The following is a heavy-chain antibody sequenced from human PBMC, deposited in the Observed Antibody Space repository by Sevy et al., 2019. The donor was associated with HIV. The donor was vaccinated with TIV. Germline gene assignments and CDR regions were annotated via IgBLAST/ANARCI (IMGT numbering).Heavy chain of an antibody. V-gene: IGHV3-23*01. Sequence: GGSLRLSCAASGFTFSSYAMSWVRQAPGKGLEWVSAISGSGGSTYYADSVKGRFTISRDNSKNTLYLQMNSLRAEDTALYYCARTNNYYGSGSYYDYWGQGTLVTVSS. J-gene: IGHJ4*02. D-gene: IGHD3-10*01. CDR2: ISGSGGST. CDR3: ARTNNYYGSGSYYDY. CDR1: GFTFSSYA.